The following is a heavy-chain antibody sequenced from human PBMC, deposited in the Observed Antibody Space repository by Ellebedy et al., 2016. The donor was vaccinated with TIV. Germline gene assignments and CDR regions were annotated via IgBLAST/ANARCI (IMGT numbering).Heavy chain of an antibody. Sequence: MPSETLSLTCTVSGDSIGSSVYYSVLFRQPPGKGLEWIVSFSQSGSTYYNPSLTSRVTISVDTSKNQFSLKLSPVTAADTAIFYCARHSTVTTIGTWGQGALVTVSS. CDR2: FSQSGST. J-gene: IGHJ5*02. CDR1: GDSIGSSVYY. CDR3: ARHSTVTTIGT. V-gene: IGHV4-39*01. D-gene: IGHD4-17*01.